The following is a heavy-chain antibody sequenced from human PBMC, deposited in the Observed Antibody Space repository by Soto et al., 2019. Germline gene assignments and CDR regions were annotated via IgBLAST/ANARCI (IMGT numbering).Heavy chain of an antibody. CDR2: VSANNGHT. D-gene: IGHD2-8*01. V-gene: IGHV1-18*01. CDR3: ARDIERVTAKHSFYYYAMDV. Sequence: ASVKVSCKASGFTFSNYGLNWVRQAPGQGLEWMGWVSANNGHTNYAQNLQGRVSMTADTSTSTAYMELRGLTFDDTAVYYCARDIERVTAKHSFYYYAMDVWGQGTTVTVSS. CDR1: GFTFSNYG. J-gene: IGHJ6*02.